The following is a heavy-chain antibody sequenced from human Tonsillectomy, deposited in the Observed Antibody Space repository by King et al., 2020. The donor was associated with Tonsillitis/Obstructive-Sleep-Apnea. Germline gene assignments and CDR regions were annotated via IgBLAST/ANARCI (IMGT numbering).Heavy chain of an antibody. V-gene: IGHV1-2*04. CDR3: GREEYYYDSSGLDY. Sequence: QLVQSGAEVKKPGASVKVSCKASGYTFTGYYIHWVRQAPGQGLEWMGWINPNSGGTNYAQKFQGWITMTRDTSISTAYMELSRLRSDDTAVYYCGREEYYYDSSGLDYRGQGTLVTVSS. CDR2: INPNSGGT. J-gene: IGHJ4*02. CDR1: GYTFTGYY. D-gene: IGHD3-22*01.